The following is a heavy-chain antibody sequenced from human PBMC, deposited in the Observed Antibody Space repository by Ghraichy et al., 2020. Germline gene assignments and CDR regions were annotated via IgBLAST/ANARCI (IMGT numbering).Heavy chain of an antibody. D-gene: IGHD6-19*01. J-gene: IGHJ4*02. Sequence: ASVKVSSKASAYTFIAYYIHWVRQAPGQGPEWMGWINSNSGGTNYAQKFQGRVTMTRDTSISTAYMELSRLRSDDTAVYYCARDRDDNGWYFYYDFWGQGSLVTVSS. CDR2: INSNSGGT. V-gene: IGHV1-2*02. CDR3: ARDRDDNGWYFYYDF. CDR1: AYTFIAYY.